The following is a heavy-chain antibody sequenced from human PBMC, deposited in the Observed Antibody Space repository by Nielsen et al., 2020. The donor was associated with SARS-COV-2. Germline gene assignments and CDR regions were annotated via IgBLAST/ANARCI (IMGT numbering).Heavy chain of an antibody. J-gene: IGHJ4*02. CDR2: INPSGGST. D-gene: IGHD3-22*01. Sequence: ASVKVSCKASGYTFTSYYMHWVRQAPGQGLEWMGIINPSGGSTNYAQKLQGRVTMTTDTSTSTAYMELRSLRSDDTAVYYCARGLVLYYDSSGYEDDYWGQGTLVTVSS. V-gene: IGHV1-46*01. CDR1: GYTFTSYY. CDR3: ARGLVLYYDSSGYEDDY.